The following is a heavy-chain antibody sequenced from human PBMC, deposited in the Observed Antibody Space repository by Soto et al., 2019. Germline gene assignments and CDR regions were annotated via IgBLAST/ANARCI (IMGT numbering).Heavy chain of an antibody. D-gene: IGHD1-26*01. CDR2: ISYDGSNK. Sequence: QVQLVESGGGVVQPGRSLRLSCAASGFTFSSYAMHWVRQAPGKGLEWVAVISYDGSNKYYADSVKGRFTISRDNSKNTLYLQMNSLRAEDTAVYYCATVGGWELDYWGQGTLVTVSS. V-gene: IGHV3-30*03. CDR3: ATVGGWELDY. CDR1: GFTFSSYA. J-gene: IGHJ4*02.